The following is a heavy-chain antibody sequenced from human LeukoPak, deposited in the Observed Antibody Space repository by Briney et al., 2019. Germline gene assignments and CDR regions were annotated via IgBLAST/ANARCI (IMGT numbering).Heavy chain of an antibody. D-gene: IGHD3-22*01. CDR2: IYYSGST. CDR1: GGSISSSSYY. CDR3: ASYDYYDSGGDDY. J-gene: IGHJ4*02. V-gene: IGHV4-39*01. Sequence: SETLSLTCTVSGGSISSSSYYWGWIRQPPGKGLEWIGSIYYSGSTYYNPSLKSRVTISVDTSKNQFSLKLSSVTAADTAVYYCASYDYYDSGGDDYWGQGTLVTVSS.